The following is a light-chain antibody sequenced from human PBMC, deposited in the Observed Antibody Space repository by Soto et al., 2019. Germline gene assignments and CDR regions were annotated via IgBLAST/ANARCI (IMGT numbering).Light chain of an antibody. J-gene: IGKJ2*01. CDR1: QSVSSSY. V-gene: IGKV3-20*01. CDR3: QQYGSSPHT. CDR2: GAS. Sequence: EIVLTQSPGTLSLSPGERATISCRASQSVSSSYLAWYQQKPGQAPRLLIYGASSRATGIPDRFSGSGSGTDVTLTISRLEPEDFAVYYCQQYGSSPHTFGQGTKLEIK.